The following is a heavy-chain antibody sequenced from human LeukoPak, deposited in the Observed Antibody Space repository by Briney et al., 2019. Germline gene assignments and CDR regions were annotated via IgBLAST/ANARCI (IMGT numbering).Heavy chain of an antibody. D-gene: IGHD2-21*02. J-gene: IGHJ4*02. Sequence: GGSLRLSCATSGFTFSGSAMHWVRQASGKGLEWVGRIRSKANSYATEYVASVKGRFTIPRDDSKNTAYLQMNSLKTEDTAVYYCTRHDDLAYCGGDCYSGDYWSQGTLVTVSS. CDR3: TRHDDLAYCGGDCYSGDY. CDR1: GFTFSGSA. CDR2: IRSKANSYAT. V-gene: IGHV3-73*01.